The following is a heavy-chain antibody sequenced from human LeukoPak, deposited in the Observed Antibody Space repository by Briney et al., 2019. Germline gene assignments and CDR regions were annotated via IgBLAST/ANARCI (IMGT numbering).Heavy chain of an antibody. V-gene: IGHV4-30-4*08. CDR3: CRGACDSAFCNVDY. CDR1: GDAITSDHY. CDR2: IYHSGNT. D-gene: IGHD2/OR15-2a*01. Sequence: SETLSLTCTVSGDAITSDHYWTWVSQPPGKGLEWIAHIYHSGNTYYNPPLRSRVTMSVATSKKQLSLGVESVTAADAEEYYCCRGACDSAFCNVDYWGQGTLVTVSS. J-gene: IGHJ4*02.